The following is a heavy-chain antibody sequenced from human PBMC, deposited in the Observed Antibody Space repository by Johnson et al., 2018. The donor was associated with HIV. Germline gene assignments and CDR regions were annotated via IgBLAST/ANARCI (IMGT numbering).Heavy chain of an antibody. CDR3: ARDAIRFGGVEFGESVGDAFDI. CDR2: IYSGGST. Sequence: VQLVESGGGLVQPGGSLRLSCAASGFNVSSNYMSWVRQAPGKGLEWVSVIYSGGSTYYADSVKGRFTISRDNSKNTLYLQMNSLRAEDTAVYYCARDAIRFGGVEFGESVGDAFDIWGQGTMVTVSS. V-gene: IGHV3-66*01. D-gene: IGHD3-16*01. CDR1: GFNVSSNY. J-gene: IGHJ3*02.